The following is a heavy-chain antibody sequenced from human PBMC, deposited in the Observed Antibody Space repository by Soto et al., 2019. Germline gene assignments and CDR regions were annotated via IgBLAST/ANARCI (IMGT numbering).Heavy chain of an antibody. CDR2: INPSGGST. D-gene: IGHD3-22*01. CDR1: GYTFTSYY. Sequence: ASVKVSCKASGYTFTSYYMHWVRQAPGQGLEWMGIINPSGGSTSYAQKFQGRVTMTRDTSTSTVYMELSSLRSEDTAVYYCARVLQAPYYYDSSGYPVFDPWGQGTLVTVS. J-gene: IGHJ5*02. CDR3: ARVLQAPYYYDSSGYPVFDP. V-gene: IGHV1-46*01.